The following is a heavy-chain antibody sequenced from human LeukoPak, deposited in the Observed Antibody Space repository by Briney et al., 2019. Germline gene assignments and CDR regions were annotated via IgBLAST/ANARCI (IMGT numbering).Heavy chain of an antibody. J-gene: IGHJ3*01. CDR2: VKSDGSST. CDR3: ARGGSPPEALGDTFDV. D-gene: IGHD1-26*01. Sequence: GGSLRLSCAASGFTFSSYWMHWVRQAPGKGLVWVSRVKSDGSSTNYADSVKGRFTVSRDNAKNTLILQMNSLRAEDTAVYYCARGGSPPEALGDTFDVWGHGTLVTVSS. V-gene: IGHV3-74*01. CDR1: GFTFSSYW.